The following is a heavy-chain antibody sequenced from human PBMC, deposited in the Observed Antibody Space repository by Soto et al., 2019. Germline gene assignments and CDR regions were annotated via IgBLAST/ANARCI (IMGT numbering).Heavy chain of an antibody. J-gene: IGHJ4*02. Sequence: GGSLRLSCAAFRFTFSSYAMHWVRQAPGKGLEWVAVISYDGSHKNHADSVKGRFTISRDNSEDTLYLQMNSLRTEDTAVYYCAREEAAIFDNWGQGTLVTVSS. CDR3: AREEAAIFDN. D-gene: IGHD2-2*02. V-gene: IGHV3-30-3*01. CDR2: ISYDGSHK. CDR1: RFTFSSYA.